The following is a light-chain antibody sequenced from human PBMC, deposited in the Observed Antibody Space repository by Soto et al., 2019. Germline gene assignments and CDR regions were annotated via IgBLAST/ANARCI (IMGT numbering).Light chain of an antibody. CDR1: SSDVGGYNY. J-gene: IGLJ1*01. V-gene: IGLV2-14*01. CDR2: EVS. CDR3: TSYTSSDSLLYV. Sequence: QSVLTQPRAVSGSPGQSITISCTGTSSDVGGYNYVSWYQQHPGKAPKLLIYEVSHRPSGVSNRFSGSKSGNTASLTISGLQAEDEADYYCTSYTSSDSLLYVFGTGTKVTVL.